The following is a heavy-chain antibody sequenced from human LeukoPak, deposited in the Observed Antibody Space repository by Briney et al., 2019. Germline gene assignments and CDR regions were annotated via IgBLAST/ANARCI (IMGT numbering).Heavy chain of an antibody. Sequence: PSETLSLTCTVSGGSISSHYWSWIRQPPGKGLEWIGYIYYSGSTNYNPSLKSRVTISVDTSKNQFSLKLSSVTAADTAAYYCARLSGIVGASHYFDYWGQGTLVTVSS. D-gene: IGHD1-26*01. CDR1: GGSISSHY. CDR2: IYYSGST. CDR3: ARLSGIVGASHYFDY. J-gene: IGHJ4*02. V-gene: IGHV4-59*11.